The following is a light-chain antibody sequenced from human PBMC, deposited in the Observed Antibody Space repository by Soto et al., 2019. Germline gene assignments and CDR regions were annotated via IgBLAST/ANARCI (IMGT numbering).Light chain of an antibody. J-gene: IGKJ1*01. CDR3: QQYENYLT. CDR2: DAS. Sequence: DIQMTQSPSTLSASVGDRVTITCRASQSISAWLAWYQQKPGKAPKLLIYDASNLESGVPSRFSGSGSGTEFTLTISNLQPDDFATYYCQQYENYLTFGQGTKVDIK. V-gene: IGKV1-5*01. CDR1: QSISAW.